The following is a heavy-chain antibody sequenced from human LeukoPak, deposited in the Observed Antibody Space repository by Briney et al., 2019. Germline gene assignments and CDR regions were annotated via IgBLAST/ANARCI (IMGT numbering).Heavy chain of an antibody. CDR1: GDSIKSGHSY. CDR3: ARMTITKRAMDV. Sequence: PPETLSLTCSVSGDSIKSGHSYWGWIRQSPWKGLEWIGSVYYIGSPYHNPSLNSGRVTISVDTSKNQFSLKLASVTAEDTAVYYCARMTITKRAMDVWGQGTTVTVSS. J-gene: IGHJ6*02. CDR2: VYYIGSP. D-gene: IGHD5-24*01. V-gene: IGHV4-39*01.